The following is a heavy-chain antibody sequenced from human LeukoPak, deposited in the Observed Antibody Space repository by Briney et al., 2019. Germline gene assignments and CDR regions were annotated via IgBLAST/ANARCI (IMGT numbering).Heavy chain of an antibody. J-gene: IGHJ4*02. V-gene: IGHV1-46*01. CDR2: INPSGGST. CDR1: GYTFTSYY. D-gene: IGHD2-21*02. Sequence: GASVKVSCKASGYTFTSYYMHWVRQAPGQGLGWMGIINPSGGSTSYAQKFQGRVTMTRDTSTSTVYMELSSLRSEDTAVYYCARGTIVVVTAISGVDYWGQGTLVTVSS. CDR3: ARGTIVVVTAISGVDY.